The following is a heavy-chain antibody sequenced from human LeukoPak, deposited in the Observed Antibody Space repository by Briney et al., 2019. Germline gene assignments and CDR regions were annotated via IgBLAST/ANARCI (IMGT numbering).Heavy chain of an antibody. CDR2: ISYSGNT. V-gene: IGHV4-31*03. CDR1: GGSISSGGYY. D-gene: IGHD3-22*01. Sequence: PSETLSLTCTVSGGSISSGGYYWSWIRQHPGKGLEWIGYISYSGNTYYNPSLKSRVTISVDTSKNQFSLKLSSVTAADTAVYYCAREGDYYYDSGFDYWGQGTLVTVSS. CDR3: AREGDYYYDSGFDY. J-gene: IGHJ4*02.